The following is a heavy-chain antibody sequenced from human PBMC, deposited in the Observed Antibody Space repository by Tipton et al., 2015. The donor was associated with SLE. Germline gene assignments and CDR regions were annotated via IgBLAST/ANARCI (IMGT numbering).Heavy chain of an antibody. CDR2: IYYGVNT. Sequence: TLSLTCTVSGGSISGYYWTWIRQPPGEGLEWIGYIYYGVNTNYNPSLKSRVTISMVTSENQFSLNVSPVTAADTAVYYCARGPRSYGDYPALAVDHWGQGTLVTVSS. J-gene: IGHJ5*02. D-gene: IGHD4-17*01. V-gene: IGHV4-59*12. CDR3: ARGPRSYGDYPALAVDH. CDR1: GGSISGYY.